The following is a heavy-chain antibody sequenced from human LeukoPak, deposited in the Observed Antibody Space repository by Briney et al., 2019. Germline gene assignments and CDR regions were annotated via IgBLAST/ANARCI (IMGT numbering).Heavy chain of an antibody. J-gene: IGHJ6*02. V-gene: IGHV3-11*01. CDR3: ARVLKPSSSWYNYYYGMDV. D-gene: IGHD6-13*01. Sequence: GGSLRLSCATSGFPFSDFSISWVRQAPGKGLEWVSYISSSGSTIYYADSVKGRFTISRDNAKNSLYLQMNSLRAEDTAVYYCARVLKPSSSWYNYYYGMDVWGQGTTVTVSS. CDR2: ISSSGSTI. CDR1: GFPFSDFS.